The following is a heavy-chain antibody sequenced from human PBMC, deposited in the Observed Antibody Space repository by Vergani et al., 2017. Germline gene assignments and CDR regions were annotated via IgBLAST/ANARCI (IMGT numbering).Heavy chain of an antibody. V-gene: IGHV4-61*01. D-gene: IGHD3-22*01. CDR2: IYYSGSP. J-gene: IGHJ6*02. Sequence: QVQLQESGPGLVKPSETLSLTCTVSGGSVSSGSYYWSWIRQPPGKGLEWIGYIYYSGSPNYTPSLKSRITISVATSKNQFYLKLSSVTAADTAVYYCGRGHKDYYDRRGYYIYYGMDVWGQGTTVTVSS. CDR1: GGSVSSGSYY. CDR3: GRGHKDYYDRRGYYIYYGMDV.